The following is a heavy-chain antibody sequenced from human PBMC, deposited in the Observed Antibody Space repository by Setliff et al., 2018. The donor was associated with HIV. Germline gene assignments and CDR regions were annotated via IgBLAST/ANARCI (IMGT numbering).Heavy chain of an antibody. Sequence: PSETLSLTCTVSGDSISSNNYYWGWIRQPPGKGLEWIGSIYHSATTYYNPSLWGRVTISIDTSKNQFSLKLSSVTAADTAVYYCARGVLITKRVTQTGGYYYYTDVWGKGTTVTVSS. D-gene: IGHD2-21*02. CDR1: GDSISSNNYY. V-gene: IGHV4-39*01. CDR2: IYHSATT. J-gene: IGHJ6*03. CDR3: ARGVLITKRVTQTGGYYYYTDV.